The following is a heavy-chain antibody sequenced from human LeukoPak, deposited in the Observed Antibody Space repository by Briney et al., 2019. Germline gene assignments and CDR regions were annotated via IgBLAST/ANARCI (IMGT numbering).Heavy chain of an antibody. V-gene: IGHV3-21*01. D-gene: IGHD5-18*01. Sequence: GGSLRLSCAASGFTFSIYGLKWVRQAPGKGLEWVSSISGSSSYKYYADSVKGRFTISRDNAKNSLYLQMNSLRAEDTAVYYCARDHPTTAMVTGGLYYLDYWGQGTLVTVSS. CDR1: GFTFSIYG. J-gene: IGHJ4*02. CDR2: ISGSSSYK. CDR3: ARDHPTTAMVTGGLYYLDY.